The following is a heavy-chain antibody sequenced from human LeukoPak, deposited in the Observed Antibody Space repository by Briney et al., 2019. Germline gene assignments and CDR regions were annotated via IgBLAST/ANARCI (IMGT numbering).Heavy chain of an antibody. CDR3: AKELTRRIAADHDAFDI. CDR1: GFTFSSYA. J-gene: IGHJ3*02. Sequence: GGSLRLSCAASGFTFSSYAMSWVRQAPGKGLEWVSAISGSGGSTYYADSVKGRFTISRDNSKNTLYLQMNSLRAEDTAVYYCAKELTRRIAADHDAFDIWGQGTMVTVSS. V-gene: IGHV3-23*01. D-gene: IGHD6-13*01. CDR2: ISGSGGST.